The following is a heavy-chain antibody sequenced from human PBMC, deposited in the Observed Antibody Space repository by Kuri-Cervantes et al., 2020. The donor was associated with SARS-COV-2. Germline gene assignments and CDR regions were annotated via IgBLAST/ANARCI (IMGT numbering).Heavy chain of an antibody. V-gene: IGHV3-23*01. J-gene: IGHJ4*02. CDR3: AKDRGYSSSWYTFVGSDY. D-gene: IGHD6-13*01. CDR1: GLIFSGYS. Sequence: GGSLRLSCAASGLIFSGYSMNWVRQAPGKGLEWVSAISGSGGSTYYADSVKGRFTISRDNSKNTLYLQMNGLRAEDTAVYYCAKDRGYSSSWYTFVGSDYWGQGTLVTVSS. CDR2: ISGSGGST.